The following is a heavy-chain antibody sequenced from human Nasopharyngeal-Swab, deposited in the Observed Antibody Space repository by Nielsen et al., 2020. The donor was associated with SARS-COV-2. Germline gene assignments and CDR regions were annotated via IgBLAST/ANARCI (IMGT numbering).Heavy chain of an antibody. CDR1: GFTFSSYS. V-gene: IGHV3-21*01. J-gene: IGHJ4*02. CDR3: ARHLPLRFLEWLFPDYFDY. Sequence: LSLTCAASGFTFSSYSMNWVRQAPGKGLEWVSSISSSSSYIYYADSVKGRFTIPRDNAKNSLYLQMNSLRAEDTAVYYCARHLPLRFLEWLFPDYFDYWGQGTLVTVSS. CDR2: ISSSSSYI. D-gene: IGHD3-3*01.